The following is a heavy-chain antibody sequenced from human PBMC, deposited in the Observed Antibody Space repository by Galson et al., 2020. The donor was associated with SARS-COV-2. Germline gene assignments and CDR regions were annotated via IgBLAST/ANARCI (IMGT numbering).Heavy chain of an antibody. CDR3: VRWLPTDYWYFDL. V-gene: IGHV4-39*01. CDR2: IYHTGST. D-gene: IGHD5-12*01. CDR1: SVSISSGTSY. Sequence: SETLSLTCTVSSVSISSGTSYWGWIRQPPGKGLEWIGSIYHTGSTSENPSLKSRVTISVDTSKNQFSLKLNSVTAADTAVYYCVRWLPTDYWYFDLWGRGALVTVSS. J-gene: IGHJ2*01.